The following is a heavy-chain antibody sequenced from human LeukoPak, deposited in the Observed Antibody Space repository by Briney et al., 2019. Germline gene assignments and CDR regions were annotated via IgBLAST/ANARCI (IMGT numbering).Heavy chain of an antibody. CDR1: GFTVSSNY. J-gene: IGHJ6*02. Sequence: GSLRLSCAASGFTVSSNYMSWVRQPPGKGLEWIGEINHSGSTNYNPSLKSRVTISVDTSKNQFSLKLSSVTAADTAVYYCARASYYDSSGSLDYYYGMDVWGQGTTVTVSS. V-gene: IGHV4-34*01. CDR3: ARASYYDSSGSLDYYYGMDV. CDR2: INHSGST. D-gene: IGHD3-22*01.